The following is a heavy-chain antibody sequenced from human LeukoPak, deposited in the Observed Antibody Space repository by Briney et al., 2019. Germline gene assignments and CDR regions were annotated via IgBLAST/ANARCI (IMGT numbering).Heavy chain of an antibody. Sequence: GGSLRLSCAASGFTFSSYAMSWVRQAPGKGLEWVLAISGSGGSTYYADSVKGRFTISRDNSKNTLYLQMNSLRAEDTAVYYCAKDNSGTGGYYFDYWGQGTLVTVSS. V-gene: IGHV3-23*01. CDR2: ISGSGGST. CDR3: AKDNSGTGGYYFDY. CDR1: GFTFSSYA. J-gene: IGHJ4*02. D-gene: IGHD3-10*01.